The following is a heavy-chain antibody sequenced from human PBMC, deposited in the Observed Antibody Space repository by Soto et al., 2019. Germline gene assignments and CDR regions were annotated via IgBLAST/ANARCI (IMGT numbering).Heavy chain of an antibody. CDR1: GFTLSSYA. CDR2: ISYDGSNK. CDR3: AKLPWADYGGIFDP. J-gene: IGHJ5*02. V-gene: IGHV3-30-3*02. Sequence: GGSLRLSCAASGFTLSSYAMHWVRQAPGKGLEWVAVISYDGSNKYYADSVKGRFTISRDNSKNTLYLQMNSLRAEDTAVYYCAKLPWADYGGIFDPWGQGTLVTVSS. D-gene: IGHD4-17*01.